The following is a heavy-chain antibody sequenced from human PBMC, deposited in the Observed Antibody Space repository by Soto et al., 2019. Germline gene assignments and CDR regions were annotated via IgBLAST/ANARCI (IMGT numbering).Heavy chain of an antibody. D-gene: IGHD3-9*01. CDR3: ARGNSVLRYFEWFPFDY. Sequence: SETLSLTCAVYGGSFSGYYWSWIRQPPGKGLEWIGEINHSGSTNYNPSLKSRVTISVDTSKNQFSLKLSSVTAADTAVYYCARGNSVLRYFEWFPFDYWGQGTLVTVSS. V-gene: IGHV4-34*01. J-gene: IGHJ4*02. CDR1: GGSFSGYY. CDR2: INHSGST.